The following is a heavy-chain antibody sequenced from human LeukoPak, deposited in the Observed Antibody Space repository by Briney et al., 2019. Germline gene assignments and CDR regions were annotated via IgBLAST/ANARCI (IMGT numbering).Heavy chain of an antibody. CDR2: ISGSGAGT. J-gene: IGHJ3*02. V-gene: IGHV3-23*01. Sequence: GGSLRLSCAASGFTFSSYAMSWVRQAPGKGLEWVSAISGSGAGTYYADSVKGRFTISRDNSKNTLYLQMKSLRAEDTAVYYCAKAISGYYSDAFDIWGQGTMVTVSS. CDR1: GFTFSSYA. CDR3: AKAISGYYSDAFDI. D-gene: IGHD3-22*01.